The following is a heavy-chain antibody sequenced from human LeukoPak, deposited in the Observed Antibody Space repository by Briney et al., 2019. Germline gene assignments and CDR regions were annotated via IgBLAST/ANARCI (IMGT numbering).Heavy chain of an antibody. Sequence: GGSLRLSCAASGFTFNNFGMHWVRQAPGKGLEWVAVIWYDGSNKYYADSVKGRFTISRDNSKNTLYLQMNSLRAEDTAVYYCARDWASGPMAPDYWGQGTLVTVSS. CDR1: GFTFNNFG. CDR3: ARDWASGPMAPDY. CDR2: IWYDGSNK. D-gene: IGHD3-10*01. J-gene: IGHJ4*02. V-gene: IGHV3-33*08.